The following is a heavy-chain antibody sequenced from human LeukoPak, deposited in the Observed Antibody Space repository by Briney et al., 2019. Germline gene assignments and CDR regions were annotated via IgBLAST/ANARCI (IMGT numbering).Heavy chain of an antibody. J-gene: IGHJ4*02. CDR2: ISAYNGNT. D-gene: IGHD3-3*01. CDR3: AKARVPILRFLEWLLSLDY. V-gene: IGHV1-18*01. Sequence: GASVKVSCTASGYTFTSYGISWVRQAPGQGLEWMGWISAYNGNTNYAQKLQGRVTMTTDTSTSTAYMELRSLRSDDTAVYYCAKARVPILRFLEWLLSLDYWGQGTLVTVSS. CDR1: GYTFTSYG.